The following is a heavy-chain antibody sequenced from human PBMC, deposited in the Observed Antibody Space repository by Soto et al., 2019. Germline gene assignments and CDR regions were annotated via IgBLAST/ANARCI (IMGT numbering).Heavy chain of an antibody. D-gene: IGHD6-13*01. V-gene: IGHV3-66*01. CDR3: ARDGWSSSWAVT. Sequence: QSVQSGGGLVQPGGSLRLSCAASGTTVSRNNMTWVRQAPGKGLEWLSIIYSGGDTYYADSVKGRFTISRDNPKNTVYLQMTSLRAEDTAVYYCARDGWSSSWAVTWGQGTLVSVSS. CDR1: GTTVSRNN. CDR2: IYSGGDT. J-gene: IGHJ5*02.